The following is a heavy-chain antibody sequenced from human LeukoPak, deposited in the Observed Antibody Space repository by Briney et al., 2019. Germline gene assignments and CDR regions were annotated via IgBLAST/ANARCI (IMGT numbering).Heavy chain of an antibody. D-gene: IGHD3-10*01. V-gene: IGHV1-69*05. CDR3: ARDDSRTWFGELLPT. CDR1: GGTFSSYA. CDR2: IIPIFGTA. Sequence: ASVKVSCKASGGTFSSYAISRVRQAPGQGLEWMGGIIPIFGTANYAQKFQGRVTITTDESTSTAYMELSSLRSEDTAVYYCARDDSRTWFGELLPTWGQGTLVTVSS. J-gene: IGHJ5*02.